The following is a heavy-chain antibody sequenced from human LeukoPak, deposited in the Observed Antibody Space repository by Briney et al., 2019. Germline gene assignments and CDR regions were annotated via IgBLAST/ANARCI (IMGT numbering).Heavy chain of an antibody. J-gene: IGHJ4*02. CDR2: ITSSSSYI. V-gene: IGHV3-21*01. D-gene: IGHD6-6*01. Sequence: GGSLRLSCAASGFTFSSYGMNWVRQAPGKGLEWVSSITSSSSYIYYADSVKGRFTISRDNAKNSLYLQMNSLRAEDTAVYYCARSYSSSRGAFDYWGQGTLVTVSS. CDR1: GFTFSSYG. CDR3: ARSYSSSRGAFDY.